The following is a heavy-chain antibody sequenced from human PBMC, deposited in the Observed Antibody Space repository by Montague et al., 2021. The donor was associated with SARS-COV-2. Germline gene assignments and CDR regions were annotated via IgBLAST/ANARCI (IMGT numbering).Heavy chain of an antibody. J-gene: IGHJ6*02. CDR1: RFTFNTYT. CDR3: ARDGSGYASNYFYVMDV. CDR2: ISYDGSKK. D-gene: IGHD3-22*01. V-gene: IGHV3-30*04. Sequence: SLRLSCADSRFTFNTYTMHWVRQAPGKGLQWVAVISYDGSKKYYIDSVKGRFTISRDNSRNTLSLQMNSLRSEDSAVYYCARDGSGYASNYFYVMDVWGQGTLVTVSS.